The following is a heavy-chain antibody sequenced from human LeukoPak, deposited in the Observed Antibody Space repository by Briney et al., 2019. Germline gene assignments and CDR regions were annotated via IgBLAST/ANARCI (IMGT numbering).Heavy chain of an antibody. CDR1: GYTFTSYY. D-gene: IGHD6-19*01. V-gene: IGHV1-46*03. CDR2: INPSGGST. Sequence: ASVKVSCKASGYTFTSYYMHWVRQAPGQGPEWMGIINPSGGSTSYAQKFQGRVTMTRGTSTSTVYMELSSLRSEDTAVYYCARETAVAGGFDYWGQGTLVTVSS. CDR3: ARETAVAGGFDY. J-gene: IGHJ4*02.